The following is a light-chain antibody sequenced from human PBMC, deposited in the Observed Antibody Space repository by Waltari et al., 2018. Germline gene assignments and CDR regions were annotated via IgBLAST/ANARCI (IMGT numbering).Light chain of an antibody. J-gene: IGKJ1*01. Sequence: DIVMTQSPDSLAVSLGERATINCKSSQSVLSRSNNKDYLAWYQQKSGQPPKLRIDWASTRKSGVPARFSGSGSGTDFTLTINSLQAEDVAICFCHKYNDLPWTFGPGTKVEIK. CDR1: QSVLSRSNNKDY. CDR2: WAS. CDR3: HKYNDLPWT. V-gene: IGKV4-1*01.